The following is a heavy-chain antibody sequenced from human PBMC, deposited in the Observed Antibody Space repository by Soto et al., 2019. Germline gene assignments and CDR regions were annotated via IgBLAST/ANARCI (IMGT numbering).Heavy chain of an antibody. Sequence: QVQLVQSGAEVKKPGSSVKVSCKASGCTFSSYAISWVRQAPGQGLEWMGGIIPIFGTANYAQKFQGRVTITADESTSTAYMELSRLRSEDTAVYYCTHTYFYDSSGSQTLGYWGQGTLVTVSS. CDR3: THTYFYDSSGSQTLGY. CDR1: GCTFSSYA. CDR2: IIPIFGTA. J-gene: IGHJ4*02. V-gene: IGHV1-69*01. D-gene: IGHD3-22*01.